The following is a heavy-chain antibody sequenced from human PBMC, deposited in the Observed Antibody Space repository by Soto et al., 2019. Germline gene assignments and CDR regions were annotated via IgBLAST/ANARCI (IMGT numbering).Heavy chain of an antibody. CDR3: VRAYGRSSCFFDS. CDR1: GYSLTSGYH. V-gene: IGHV4-38-2*01. J-gene: IGHJ4*02. D-gene: IGHD6-6*01. CDR2: IYHSGTT. Sequence: PSETLSLTCGVSGYSLTSGYHWGWIRQPPGKGLEWLGTIYHSGTTYYNPSLMSRVTMSVDTSKNQFSLKVTSATAADTAVYFCVRAYGRSSCFFDSWGQGTLVTVSS.